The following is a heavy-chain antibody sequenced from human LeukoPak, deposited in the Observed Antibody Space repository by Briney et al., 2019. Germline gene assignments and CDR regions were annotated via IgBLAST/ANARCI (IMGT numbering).Heavy chain of an antibody. V-gene: IGHV3-53*01. J-gene: IGHJ3*01. CDR2: IYSGGNT. CDR3: ARGVGQDAFDV. Sequence: GGSLRLSCVVSGFSFKNNYMSWVRQAPGKGLEWVSVIYSGGNTYYADSVKGRFTVSKDNSKNTVYLQMTNLRVEETAVYYCARGVGQDAFDVWGQGTMVTVSS. D-gene: IGHD1-26*01. CDR1: GFSFKNNY.